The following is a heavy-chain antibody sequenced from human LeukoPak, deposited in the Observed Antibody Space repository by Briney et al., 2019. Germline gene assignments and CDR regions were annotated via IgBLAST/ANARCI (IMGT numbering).Heavy chain of an antibody. CDR1: GYTLTELS. J-gene: IGHJ4*02. Sequence: ASVKVSCKVSGYTLTELSMHWVRQAPGKGLEWMGGFDSEDGETIYAQKFQGKVTMTEDTSTDTAYMELSSLRSEDTAVYYCATGRGYYDSSGYYCYWGQGTLVTVSS. CDR3: ATGRGYYDSSGYYCY. V-gene: IGHV1-24*01. CDR2: FDSEDGET. D-gene: IGHD3-22*01.